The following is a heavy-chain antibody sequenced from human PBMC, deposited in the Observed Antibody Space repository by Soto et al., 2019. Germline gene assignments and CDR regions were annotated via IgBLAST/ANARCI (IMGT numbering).Heavy chain of an antibody. J-gene: IGHJ6*02. D-gene: IGHD1-26*01. CDR3: AKGLVGELYYYGMDV. CDR2: ISGSGGST. V-gene: IGHV3-23*01. Sequence: EVQLLESGGGLVQPGGSLRLSCAASGFTFSSYAMSWVRQAPGKGLEWVSAISGSGGSTYYADSVKGRFTISRDNSKNTLYLQMNSLRAEDTAVYYCAKGLVGELYYYGMDVWGQGTTVTVAS. CDR1: GFTFSSYA.